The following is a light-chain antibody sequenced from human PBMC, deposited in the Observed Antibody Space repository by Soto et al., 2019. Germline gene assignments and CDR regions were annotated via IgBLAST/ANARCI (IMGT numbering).Light chain of an antibody. CDR3: QSYDISLHNYV. CDR1: SSDVGGHNS. Sequence: QSALTQPASVSGSPGQSITISCTGTSSDVGGHNSVSWYRQDPGKAPKLMIYDDNRPSGVPDRFSGSKSGTSASLAITRLQAEDEADYYCQSYDISLHNYVFGTGTKVTVL. J-gene: IGLJ1*01. V-gene: IGLV2-14*01. CDR2: DD.